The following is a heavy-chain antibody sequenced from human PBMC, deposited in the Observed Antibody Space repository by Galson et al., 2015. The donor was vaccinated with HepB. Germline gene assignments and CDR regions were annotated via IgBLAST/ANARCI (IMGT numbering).Heavy chain of an antibody. CDR1: GYTFTSYA. V-gene: IGHV1-3*01. J-gene: IGHJ3*02. Sequence: SVKVSCKASGYTFTSYAMHWVRQAPGQRLEWMGWINAGNGNTKYSQKFQGRVTITRDTSASTAYMELSSLRSEDTAVYYCARDNPLVVVVPAAMGTDAFDIWGQGTMVTVSS. D-gene: IGHD2-2*01. CDR2: INAGNGNT. CDR3: ARDNPLVVVVPAAMGTDAFDI.